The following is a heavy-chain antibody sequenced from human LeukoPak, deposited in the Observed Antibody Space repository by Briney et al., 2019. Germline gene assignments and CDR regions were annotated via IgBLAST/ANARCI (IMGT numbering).Heavy chain of an antibody. V-gene: IGHV3-7*01. CDR2: IKQDGSEK. CDR1: GFTFSSYW. CDR3: ARAARVVVASTLYYYYYYYMDV. J-gene: IGHJ6*03. D-gene: IGHD2-15*01. Sequence: GGSLRLSCAASGFTFSSYWMSWVRQALGKGLEWVANIKQDGSEKYYVDSVKGRFTISRDNAKNSLYLQMNSLRAEDTAVYYCARAARVVVASTLYYYYYYYMDVWGKGTTVTVSS.